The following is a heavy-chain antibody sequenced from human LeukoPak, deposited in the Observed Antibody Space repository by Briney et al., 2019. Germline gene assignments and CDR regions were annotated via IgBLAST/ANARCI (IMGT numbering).Heavy chain of an antibody. CDR1: GFIFKKYW. D-gene: IGHD5-24*01. V-gene: IGHV3-7*01. J-gene: IGHJ4*02. CDR2: IKEDGSET. CDR3: ARETPRRGETRDGYR. Sequence: GGSLRLSCAASGFIFKKYWMNWVRQVPGKGLECLANIKEDGSETYYADSVKGRFTISRDNPKNLLFLQIDSLRVEDTAVYYCARETPRRGETRDGYRWGQGTVVTVSS.